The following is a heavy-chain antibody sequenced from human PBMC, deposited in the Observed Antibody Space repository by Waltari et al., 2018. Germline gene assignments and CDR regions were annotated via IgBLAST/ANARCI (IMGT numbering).Heavy chain of an antibody. CDR3: ATDPAGSGSDAFDI. Sequence: EVQLVQSGAEGKKPGGTVKISCKASVYTFTEDYMYWVQQAPGKGLEWMGRADPDDGESIYAEKFQGRVTITADTSTDKAYMGLRRLRSEDTAVYDCATDPAGSGSDAFDIWGQGTMVTVSS. D-gene: IGHD3-10*01. J-gene: IGHJ3*02. V-gene: IGHV1-69-2*01. CDR1: VYTFTEDY. CDR2: ADPDDGES.